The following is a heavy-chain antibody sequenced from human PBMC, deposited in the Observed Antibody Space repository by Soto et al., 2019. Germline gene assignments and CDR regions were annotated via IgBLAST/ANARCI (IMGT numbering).Heavy chain of an antibody. V-gene: IGHV4-30-4*01. CDR3: ARGHLGYGVEPFDP. J-gene: IGHJ5*02. Sequence: KTSETLSLTCTVSGGSISSGDYYWSWIRQPPGKGLEWIGYIYYSGSTYYNPSLKSRFTISVDTSKNQFSLKLSSVTAADTAVYYCARGHLGYGVEPFDPWGQGTLVTVSS. CDR2: IYYSGST. CDR1: GGSISSGDYY. D-gene: IGHD5-18*01.